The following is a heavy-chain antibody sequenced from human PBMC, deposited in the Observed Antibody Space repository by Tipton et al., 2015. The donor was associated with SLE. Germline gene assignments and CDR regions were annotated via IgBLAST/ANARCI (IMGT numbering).Heavy chain of an antibody. J-gene: IGHJ6*03. V-gene: IGHV4-61*02. D-gene: IGHD3-22*01. CDR2: IYTSGST. CDR3: ARDWGDSSGYYYYMDV. CDR1: GGSISSGSYY. Sequence: TLSLTCTVSGGSISSGSYYWSWIRQPAGKGLEWIGRIYTSGSTNYNPSLKSRVTISVDTSKNQFSLKLSSVTAADTAVYYCARDWGDSSGYYYYMDVWGKGTTVTVSS.